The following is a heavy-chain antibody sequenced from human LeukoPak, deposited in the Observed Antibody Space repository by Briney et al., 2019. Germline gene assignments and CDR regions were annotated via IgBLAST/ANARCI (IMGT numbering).Heavy chain of an antibody. Sequence: GGSLRLSCAAPGFTFSTYAMSWVRQAPGKGLEWVSAISSSGGSTYYADSVKGRFTISRDNSKNTLYLQMNSLRAEDTAVYYCATRRYDSSGFDHWGQGTLVTVSS. D-gene: IGHD3-22*01. CDR3: ATRRYDSSGFDH. J-gene: IGHJ4*02. V-gene: IGHV3-23*01. CDR2: ISSSGGST. CDR1: GFTFSTYA.